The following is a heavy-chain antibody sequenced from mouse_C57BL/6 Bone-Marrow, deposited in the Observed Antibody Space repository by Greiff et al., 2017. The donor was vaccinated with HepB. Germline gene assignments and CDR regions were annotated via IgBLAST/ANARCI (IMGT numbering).Heavy chain of an antibody. CDR2: IWSDGST. Sequence: VKLMESGPGLVAPSQSLSITCTVSGFSLTSYGVHWVRQPPGKGLEWLVVIWSDGSTTYNSALKSRLSISKDNSKSQVFLKMNSLQTDDTAMYYCARPIYDGYFSDYWGQGTSVTVSS. CDR3: ARPIYDGYFSDY. D-gene: IGHD2-3*01. V-gene: IGHV2-6*03. CDR1: GFSLTSYG. J-gene: IGHJ4*01.